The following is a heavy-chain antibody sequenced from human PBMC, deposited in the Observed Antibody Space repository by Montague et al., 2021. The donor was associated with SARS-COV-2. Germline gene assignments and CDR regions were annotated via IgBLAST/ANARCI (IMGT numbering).Heavy chain of an antibody. D-gene: IGHD3-3*01. CDR2: IYYSGRT. V-gene: IGHV4-31*03. Sequence: TLSLTCTVSGDYISAGGYYWSWIRQHPEKGLEWIGNIYYSGRTSYNPSLESRVTISIATAANQFSLMMTSVTAADTAVYYCANVHPDGAFWSGTKWFDHWGPGIRVTVSS. CDR3: ANVHPDGAFWSGTKWFDH. CDR1: GDYISAGGYY. J-gene: IGHJ5*02.